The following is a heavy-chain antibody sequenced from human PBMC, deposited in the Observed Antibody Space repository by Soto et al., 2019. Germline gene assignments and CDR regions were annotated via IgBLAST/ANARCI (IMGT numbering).Heavy chain of an antibody. J-gene: IGHJ5*02. Sequence: SETLSLTCAVYGGSFSGYYWSWIRQPPGKGLEWIGEINHSGSTNYNPSLKSRVTISVDTSKNQFSLKLSSVTAADTAVYYCAKILPSYSSGWYAAPCNWFDPWGQGTLVTVSS. CDR1: GGSFSGYY. V-gene: IGHV4-34*01. D-gene: IGHD6-19*01. CDR3: AKILPSYSSGWYAAPCNWFDP. CDR2: INHSGST.